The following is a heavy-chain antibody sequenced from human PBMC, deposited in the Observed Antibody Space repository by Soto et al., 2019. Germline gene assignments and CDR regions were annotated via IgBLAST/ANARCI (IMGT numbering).Heavy chain of an antibody. V-gene: IGHV3-30*18. D-gene: IGHD2-15*01. J-gene: IGHJ6*02. CDR2: ISYDGSNK. Sequence: QVQLVESGGGVVQPGRSLRLSCAASGFTFSSYGMHWVRQAPGKGLEWVAVISYDGSNKYYADSVKGRFTISRDNSKNTLYLQMNSLRAEDRAVYYCAKARLVGYCSGGSCYYYGMDVWGQGTTVTVSS. CDR1: GFTFSSYG. CDR3: AKARLVGYCSGGSCYYYGMDV.